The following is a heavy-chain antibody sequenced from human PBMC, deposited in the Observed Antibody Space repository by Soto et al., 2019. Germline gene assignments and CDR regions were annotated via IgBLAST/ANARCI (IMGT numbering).Heavy chain of an antibody. J-gene: IGHJ4*02. CDR3: AREPGYSYGYIFDY. Sequence: SETLSLTCTVSGGSISSYYWSWTRQPAGKGLEWIGRIYTSGSANYNPSLKSRVTMSVDTSKNQFSLKLSSVTAADTAVYYCAREPGYSYGYIFDYWGQGTLVTVSS. D-gene: IGHD5-18*01. CDR1: GGSISSYY. CDR2: IYTSGSA. V-gene: IGHV4-4*07.